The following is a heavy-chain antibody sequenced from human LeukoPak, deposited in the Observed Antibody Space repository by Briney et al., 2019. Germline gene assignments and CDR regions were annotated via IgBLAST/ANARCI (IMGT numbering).Heavy chain of an antibody. CDR3: ARDRAVVFDY. CDR1: GGSIGSYY. CDR2: IYYSGST. Sequence: SETLSLTCTVSGGSIGSYYWSWIRQPPGKGLEWIGYIYYSGSTNYNPSLKSRVTISVDTSKNQFSLKLSSVTAADTAVYYCARDRAVVFDYWGQGTLVTVSS. D-gene: IGHD4-23*01. V-gene: IGHV4-59*01. J-gene: IGHJ4*02.